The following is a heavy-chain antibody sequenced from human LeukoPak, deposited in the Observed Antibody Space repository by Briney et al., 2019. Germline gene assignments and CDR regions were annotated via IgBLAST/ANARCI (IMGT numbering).Heavy chain of an antibody. Sequence: GGSLRLSCAAPGFTFSSYAMSWVRQAPGKGLEWVSAINGSGGSTYYADSVKGRFTISRDNSKNTLYLQMNSLRAEDTAVYYCARLVPNYYALDYWGQGTLVTVSS. D-gene: IGHD1-7*01. J-gene: IGHJ4*02. V-gene: IGHV3-23*01. CDR2: INGSGGST. CDR1: GFTFSSYA. CDR3: ARLVPNYYALDY.